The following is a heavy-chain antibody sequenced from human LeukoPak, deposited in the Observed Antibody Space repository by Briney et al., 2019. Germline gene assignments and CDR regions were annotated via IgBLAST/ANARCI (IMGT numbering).Heavy chain of an antibody. D-gene: IGHD2-2*01. CDR2: IYYSGST. J-gene: IGHJ4*02. Sequence: SETLSLTCTVSGDSISSSSYYWVWLRQPPGKGLEWIATIYYSGSTYYNPSLKSRVTISADTSKNQFSLKLSSVTAADTAVYYCARYCSSSSCSEGGFDFWGQGTLVTVSS. V-gene: IGHV4-39*01. CDR3: ARYCSSSSCSEGGFDF. CDR1: GDSISSSSYY.